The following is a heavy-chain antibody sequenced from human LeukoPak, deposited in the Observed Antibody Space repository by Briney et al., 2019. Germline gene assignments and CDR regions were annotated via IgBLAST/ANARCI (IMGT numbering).Heavy chain of an antibody. CDR2: ISAYNGNT. J-gene: IGHJ4*02. D-gene: IGHD3-16*01. CDR3: ARDWAGHLFDY. Sequence: ASVKVSCKASGYTFTSYGISWVRQAPGQGLEWMGWISAYNGNTNYAQKLQGRVTTTTDTSTSTAYMELRSLRSDATAVYYCARDWAGHLFDYWGQGTLVTVSS. V-gene: IGHV1-18*01. CDR1: GYTFTSYG.